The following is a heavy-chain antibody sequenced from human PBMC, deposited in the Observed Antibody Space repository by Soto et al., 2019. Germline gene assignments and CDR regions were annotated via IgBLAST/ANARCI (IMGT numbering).Heavy chain of an antibody. CDR3: ARGLRRYSSSRYYFDY. CDR1: GFTFSSYE. V-gene: IGHV3-48*03. J-gene: IGHJ4*02. CDR2: ISSSGSTI. D-gene: IGHD6-13*01. Sequence: PGGSLRLSCAASGFTFSSYEMNWVRQAPGKGLEWVSYISSSGSTIYYADSVKGRFTISRDNAKNSLYLQMNSLRAEDTAVYYCARGLRRYSSSRYYFDYWGQGTLVTVSS.